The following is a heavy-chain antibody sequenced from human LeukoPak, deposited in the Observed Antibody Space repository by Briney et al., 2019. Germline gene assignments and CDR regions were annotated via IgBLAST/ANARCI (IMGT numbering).Heavy chain of an antibody. J-gene: IGHJ4*02. CDR3: AKASQLRLGELSSIDY. D-gene: IGHD3-16*02. CDR2: ISGSGGST. V-gene: IGHV3-23*01. CDR1: GFTFSSYA. Sequence: GGSLRLSCAASGFTFSSYAMSWVRQAPGKGLEWVSAISGSGGSTYYADSVKGRFTISRDNSKNTLYLQMNSLRAEDTAVYYCAKASQLRLGELSSIDYWGQGTLVTVSS.